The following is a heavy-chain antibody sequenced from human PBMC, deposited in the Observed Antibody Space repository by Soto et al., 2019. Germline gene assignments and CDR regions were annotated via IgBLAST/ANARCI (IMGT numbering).Heavy chain of an antibody. Sequence: GASVKLSCKASGFTFTSSAVQWVRQARGQRLEWIGWIVVGSGNTNYAQKFQERVTITRDMSTSTAYMELSSLRSEDTAVYYCAAPQKYYYDSSGYYSDAFVIWGQGTMVTVSS. CDR2: IVVGSGNT. J-gene: IGHJ3*02. CDR1: GFTFTSSA. V-gene: IGHV1-58*01. D-gene: IGHD3-22*01. CDR3: AAPQKYYYDSSGYYSDAFVI.